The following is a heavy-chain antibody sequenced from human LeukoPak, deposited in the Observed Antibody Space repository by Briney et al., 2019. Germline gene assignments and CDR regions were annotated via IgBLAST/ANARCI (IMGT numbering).Heavy chain of an antibody. CDR3: AREGVYYDSSGPVRAFDI. D-gene: IGHD3-22*01. CDR2: ISAYNGNT. CDR1: GYTFTSYG. V-gene: IGHV1-18*01. Sequence: ASVKVSCKASGYTFTSYGISWVRQAPGQGLEWMGWISAYNGNTNYAQKLQGRVTMTTDTSTSTAYMEPRSLRSDDTAVYYCAREGVYYDSSGPVRAFDIWGQGTMVTVSS. J-gene: IGHJ3*02.